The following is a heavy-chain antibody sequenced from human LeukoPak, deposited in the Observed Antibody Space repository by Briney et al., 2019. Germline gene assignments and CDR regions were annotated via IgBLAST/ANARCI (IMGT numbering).Heavy chain of an antibody. CDR2: IYHSGST. J-gene: IGHJ4*02. CDR1: GGSISSGGYS. Sequence: SQTLSLTCAVSGGSISSGGYSWSWIRQPPGKGLEWIGYIYHSGSTYYNPSLKSRVTISVDRSKNQFSLKLSSVTAADTAVYYWARFGYYDSSGYSFDYWAQGTWSPSPQ. D-gene: IGHD3-22*01. V-gene: IGHV4-30-2*01. CDR3: ARFGYYDSSGYSFDY.